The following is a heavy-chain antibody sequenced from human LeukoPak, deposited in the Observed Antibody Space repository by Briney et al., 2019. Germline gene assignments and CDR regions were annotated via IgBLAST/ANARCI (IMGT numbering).Heavy chain of an antibody. CDR3: TTVGSSGSYIEVY. Sequence: GGSLRLSCAASGFTFSNAWMGWVRQAPGKGLEWVGRIKSKTDGGTTDYAAPVKGRFTISRDDSKNTLYLQMNCLKTEDTAVYYCTTVGSSGSYIEVYWGQGTLVTVSS. CDR1: GFTFSNAW. D-gene: IGHD1-26*01. V-gene: IGHV3-15*01. J-gene: IGHJ4*02. CDR2: IKSKTDGGTT.